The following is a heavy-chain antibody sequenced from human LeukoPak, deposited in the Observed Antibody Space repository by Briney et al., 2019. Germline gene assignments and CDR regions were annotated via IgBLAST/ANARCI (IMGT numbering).Heavy chain of an antibody. CDR1: GFTFSSYG. D-gene: IGHD2-15*01. CDR3: ARGADGVSSNSRGWFDP. CDR2: IGGSGGAI. Sequence: GGSLRLSCAASGFTFSSYGMHWVRQAPGKGLQWVSEIGGSGGAIYYADSVRGRFTISRDNARNSLYLQMNTLRAEDTAVYSCARGADGVSSNSRGWFDPWGQGTLVTVSS. J-gene: IGHJ5*02. V-gene: IGHV3-48*04.